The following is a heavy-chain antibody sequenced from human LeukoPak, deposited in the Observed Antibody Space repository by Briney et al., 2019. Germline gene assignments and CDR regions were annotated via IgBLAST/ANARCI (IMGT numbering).Heavy chain of an antibody. V-gene: IGHV1-69*05. D-gene: IGHD6-6*01. CDR2: IIPIFGTA. Sequence: ASVKVSCKASGGTFSSYAISWVRQAPGQGLEWMGGIIPIFGTANYAQKFQGRVTITTDESTSTAYMELRSLRSDDTAVYYCARDRHSSLDYWGQGTLVTVSS. CDR3: ARDRHSSLDY. CDR1: GGTFSSYA. J-gene: IGHJ4*02.